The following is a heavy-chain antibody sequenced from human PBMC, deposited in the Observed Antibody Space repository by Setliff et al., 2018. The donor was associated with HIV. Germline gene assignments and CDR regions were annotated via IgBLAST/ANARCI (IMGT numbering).Heavy chain of an antibody. D-gene: IGHD3-22*01. CDR2: IIPIFGTA. Sequence: SVKVSCKASGGTFSSYAISWVRQAPGQGLEWMGGIIPIFGTANYAQKFQDRVTITADESTSTAYMELSSLRSEDTAVYYCARSRSSGYYCDYWGQGTLVTVSS. CDR1: GGTFSSYA. V-gene: IGHV1-69*13. J-gene: IGHJ4*02. CDR3: ARSRSSGYYCDY.